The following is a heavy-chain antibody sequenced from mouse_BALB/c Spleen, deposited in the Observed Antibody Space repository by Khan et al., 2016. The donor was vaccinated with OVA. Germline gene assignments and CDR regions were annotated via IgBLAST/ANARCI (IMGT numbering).Heavy chain of an antibody. J-gene: IGHJ2*01. D-gene: IGHD3-3*01. CDR1: GFYFTDSY. CDR2: IDPDNGNT. Sequence: EVELVESGTEVVRPGALVRLSCTASGFYFTDSYIHWVKQRPDQGLEWIGWIDPDNGNTMYDPRFQGKALITEDTYSNTAYLQLSSLTSEDSAVYCGPSAVLLYFDYWCQGTTLTVSS. CDR3: PSAVLLYFDY. V-gene: IGHV14-1*02.